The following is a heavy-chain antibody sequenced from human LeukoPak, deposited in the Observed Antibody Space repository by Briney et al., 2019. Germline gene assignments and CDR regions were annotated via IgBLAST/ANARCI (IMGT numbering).Heavy chain of an antibody. CDR1: GGSISSYY. J-gene: IGHJ6*03. Sequence: SETLSLTCTVSGGSISSYYWSRIRQPPGKGLEWIGNIYYSGSTNYNPSLKSRVTISVDTSKNQFSLKLSSVTAADTAVYYCTRGSIAYYYMDVWGKGTTVTISS. CDR3: TRGSIAYYYMDV. D-gene: IGHD3-22*01. CDR2: IYYSGST. V-gene: IGHV4-59*01.